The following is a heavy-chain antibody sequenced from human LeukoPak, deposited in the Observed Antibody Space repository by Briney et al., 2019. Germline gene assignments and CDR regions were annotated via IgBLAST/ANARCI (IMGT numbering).Heavy chain of an antibody. D-gene: IGHD1-26*01. J-gene: IGHJ3*02. Sequence: SETLSLTCAVYGGSFSGYYWSWIRQPPGKGLEWIGEINHSGSTNYNPSLKSRVTISVDTSENQFSLKLSSVTAADTAVYYCARCFRWEPRVPRQKSFDSWGQGTMVTVSS. CDR3: ARCFRWEPRVPRQKSFDS. V-gene: IGHV4-34*01. CDR1: GGSFSGYY. CDR2: INHSGST.